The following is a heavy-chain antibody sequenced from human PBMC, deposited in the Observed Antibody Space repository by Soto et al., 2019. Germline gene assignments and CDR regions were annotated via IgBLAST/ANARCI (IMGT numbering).Heavy chain of an antibody. Sequence: PXGSLRRTCAASGFTFSSYSLSWVRQAPGKGLDWVSAISGSGESTYYADSVKGRFTISRDNSKNTLYLQMNSLRAEDTAVYFCAKAASPWQLEPPPFDDWGQGTLVTVSS. CDR2: ISGSGEST. D-gene: IGHD6-13*01. CDR1: GFTFSSYS. CDR3: AKAASPWQLEPPPFDD. J-gene: IGHJ4*02. V-gene: IGHV3-23*01.